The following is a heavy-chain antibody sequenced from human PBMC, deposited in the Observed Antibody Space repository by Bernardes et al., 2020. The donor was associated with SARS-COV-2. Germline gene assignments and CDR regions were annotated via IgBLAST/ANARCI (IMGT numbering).Heavy chain of an antibody. Sequence: SGPTLVKPTQTVTLTCTFSGFSFATSEMGVGWIRQPPGEALEWLALIYWDDETRYNPSLRGRLTITKDSSKNRVVLTMTDMDPVDTATYYCAHRNFCGADCYSYYFDYWGQGTLVTVSS. CDR2: IYWDDET. V-gene: IGHV2-5*02. J-gene: IGHJ4*02. CDR3: AHRNFCGADCYSYYFDY. CDR1: GFSFATSEMG. D-gene: IGHD2-21*02.